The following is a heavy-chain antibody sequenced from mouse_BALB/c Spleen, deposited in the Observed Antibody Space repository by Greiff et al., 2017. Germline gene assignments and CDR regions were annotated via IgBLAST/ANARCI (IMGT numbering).Heavy chain of an antibody. D-gene: IGHD2-1*01. CDR2: IRLKSDNYAT. J-gene: IGHJ1*01. CDR1: GFTFSSYW. V-gene: IGHV6-6*02. Sequence: EVQLVESGGGLVQPGGSMKLSCVASGFTFSSYWMSWVRQSPEKGLEWVAEIRLKSDNYATHYAESVKGKFTISRDDSKSRLYLQMNSLRAEDTGIYYCTYGNWYFDVWGAGTTVTVSS. CDR3: TYGNWYFDV.